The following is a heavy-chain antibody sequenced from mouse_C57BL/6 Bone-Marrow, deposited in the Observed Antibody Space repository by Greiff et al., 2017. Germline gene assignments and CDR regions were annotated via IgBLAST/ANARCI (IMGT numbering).Heavy chain of an antibody. V-gene: IGHV1-69*01. Sequence: QVQLQQPGAELVMPGASVKLSCKASGYTFTSYWMHWVKQRPGQGLEWIGEIDPSDSYTNYNQKFKGKSTLTVDKSSSTAYMQLSSLTSEDSAVYYCAREGNGSSFDYWGKGTTLTVSS. J-gene: IGHJ2*01. CDR1: GYTFTSYW. D-gene: IGHD1-1*01. CDR3: AREGNGSSFDY. CDR2: IDPSDSYT.